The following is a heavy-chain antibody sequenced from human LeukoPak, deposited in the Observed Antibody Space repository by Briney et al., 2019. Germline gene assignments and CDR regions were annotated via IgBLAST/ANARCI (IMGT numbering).Heavy chain of an antibody. J-gene: IGHJ6*03. CDR2: IIPIFGTA. CDR1: GGTFSSYA. CDR3: ARPGRSSGSYFNYYMDV. V-gene: IGHV1-69*05. Sequence: SVKVSCKASGGTFSSYAISWVRQAPGQGLEWMGGIIPIFGTANYAQKFQGRVTITTDESTSTAYMELSSLRSEDTAVYYCARPGRSSGSYFNYYMDVWGKGSTVTVSS. D-gene: IGHD1-26*01.